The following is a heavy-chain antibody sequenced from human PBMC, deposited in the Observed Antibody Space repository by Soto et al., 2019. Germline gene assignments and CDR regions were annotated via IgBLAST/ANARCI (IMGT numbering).Heavy chain of an antibody. CDR2: IWYDGSNK. V-gene: IGHV3-33*01. Sequence: QVQLVESGGGVVQPGRSLRLSCAASGFTFSSYGMHWVRQAPGKGLEWVAGIWYDGSNKYYADSVKGRFTISRDNSKNTLYLQMNSLRAEDTAVYYCARDDYYGSGALDYWGQGTLVTVSS. J-gene: IGHJ4*02. CDR3: ARDDYYGSGALDY. CDR1: GFTFSSYG. D-gene: IGHD3-10*01.